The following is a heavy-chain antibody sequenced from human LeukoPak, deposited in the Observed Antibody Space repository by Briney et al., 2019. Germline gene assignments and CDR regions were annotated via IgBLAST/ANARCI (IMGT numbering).Heavy chain of an antibody. CDR2: TYYRSKWYT. CDR1: GDSVSSYSAA. V-gene: IGHV6-1*01. D-gene: IGHD1-26*01. J-gene: IGHJ4*02. Sequence: SQTLSLTCAISGDSVSSYSAAWNWVRQSPSRGLEWLGWTYYRSKWYTDYAVSAKSRITITPDTSKNQFPLQLNSVTPEDTAVYYCARGDLVGATTGFDFWGQGTLVTVSS. CDR3: ARGDLVGATTGFDF.